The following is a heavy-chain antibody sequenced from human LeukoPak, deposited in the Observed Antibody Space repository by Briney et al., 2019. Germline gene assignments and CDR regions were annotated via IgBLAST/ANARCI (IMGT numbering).Heavy chain of an antibody. D-gene: IGHD3-3*01. CDR1: GYTFTGYY. J-gene: IGHJ4*02. CDR3: ARTYYDVSGDY. CDR2: INTDSGGT. Sequence: ASVTVSFKASGYTFTGYYIYWVRQAPAQGLEWMGMINTDSGGTNYPQKLHGRVNMNRDTSISTAYIEVSRLRCDETGVYYCARTYYDVSGDYWGEGTLVTVSS. V-gene: IGHV1-2*02.